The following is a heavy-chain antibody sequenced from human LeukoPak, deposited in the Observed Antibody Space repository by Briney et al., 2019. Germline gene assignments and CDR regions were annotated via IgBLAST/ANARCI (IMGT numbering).Heavy chain of an antibody. CDR2: IYHSGST. D-gene: IGHD3-22*01. CDR1: GYSISSGYY. CDR3: VLYYYDSSGYVNWFDP. V-gene: IGHV4-38-2*02. Sequence: PSETLSLTCTVSGYSISSGYYWGWIRQPPGKGLEWIGSIYHSGSTYYNPSLKSRVTISVDTSKNQFSLKLSSVTAADTAVYYCVLYYYDSSGYVNWFDPWGQGTLVTVSS. J-gene: IGHJ5*02.